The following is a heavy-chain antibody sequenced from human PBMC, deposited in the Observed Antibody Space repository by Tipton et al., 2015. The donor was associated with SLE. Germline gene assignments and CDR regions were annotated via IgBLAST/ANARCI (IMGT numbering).Heavy chain of an antibody. CDR2: VNHSGGN. Sequence: TLSLTCEVYGGSFSGFYWIWIRQPPGKGLEWMGEVNHSGGNNYNPSLTSRVSISVSRSKSQFSLTLTSMTAADTAVYYCASGLLLPELDYWGQGTLVTVSS. CDR1: GGSFSGFY. D-gene: IGHD1-26*01. V-gene: IGHV4-34*01. CDR3: ASGLLLPELDY. J-gene: IGHJ4*02.